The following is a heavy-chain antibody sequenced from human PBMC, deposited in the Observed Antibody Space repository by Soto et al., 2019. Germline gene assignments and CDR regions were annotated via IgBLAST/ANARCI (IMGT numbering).Heavy chain of an antibody. CDR3: ARDLNWNFAFDI. Sequence: GGSLRLSCAASGFTFSSYSMNWVRQAPGKGLEWVSYISSSSSTIYYADSVKGRFTISRDNTKNSLYLQMNSLRAEDTAVYYCARDLNWNFAFDIWGQGTMVTVSS. D-gene: IGHD1-7*01. J-gene: IGHJ3*02. CDR2: ISSSSSTI. CDR1: GFTFSSYS. V-gene: IGHV3-48*01.